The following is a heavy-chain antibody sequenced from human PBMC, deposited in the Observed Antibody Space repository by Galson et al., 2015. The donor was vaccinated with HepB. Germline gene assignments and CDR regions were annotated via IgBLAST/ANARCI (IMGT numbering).Heavy chain of an antibody. J-gene: IGHJ3*02. Sequence: SVKVSCKASGYTFTSYYMHWVRQAPGQGLEWMGIINPSGGSTSYAQKFQGRVTMTRDTSTSTVYMELSSLRSEDTAVYYCASTVRDQGAFDIWGQGTMVTVSS. V-gene: IGHV1-46*01. D-gene: IGHD4-11*01. CDR3: ASTVRDQGAFDI. CDR2: INPSGGST. CDR1: GYTFTSYY.